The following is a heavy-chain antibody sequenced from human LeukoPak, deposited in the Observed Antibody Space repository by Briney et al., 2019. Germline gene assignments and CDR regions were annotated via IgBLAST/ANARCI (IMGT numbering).Heavy chain of an antibody. CDR3: AKDVGDGSGRLNYFAH. D-gene: IGHD3-10*01. CDR2: ISYGAVNK. CDR1: GFTFSSYG. Sequence: GGSLRLSCAASGFTFSSYGMHWVRQAPGKGLEWVAVISYGAVNKYYVGSVRGRFTTSRDNPKNMLYLQMNSLRADDTAMYYCAKDVGDGSGRLNYFAHEGQGTLLTVSA. J-gene: IGHJ4*02. V-gene: IGHV3-30*18.